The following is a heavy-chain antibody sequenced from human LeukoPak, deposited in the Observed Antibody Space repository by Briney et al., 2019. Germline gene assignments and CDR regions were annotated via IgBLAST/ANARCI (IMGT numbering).Heavy chain of an antibody. CDR1: GYSISSGYY. D-gene: IGHD1-26*01. V-gene: IGHV4-38-2*02. J-gene: IGHJ4*02. CDR3: AREESSYSGSYYDY. Sequence: PSETLSLTCTVSGYSISSGYYWGWIRQPPGKGLEWIGSIYHSGSTYYNPSLKSRVTISVDTSKNQFSLKLSSVTAADTAVYYCAREESSYSGSYYDYWGQGTLVTVSS. CDR2: IYHSGST.